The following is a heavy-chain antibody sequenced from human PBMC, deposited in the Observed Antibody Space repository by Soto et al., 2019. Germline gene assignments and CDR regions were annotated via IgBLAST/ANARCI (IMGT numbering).Heavy chain of an antibody. D-gene: IGHD3-3*01. CDR2: IYYSGST. Sequence: SETLSLTCTVSGGSISSSSYYWGWIRQPPGKGLEWIGSIYYSGSTYYNPSLKSRVTISVDTSKNQFSLKLSSVTAADTAVYYCAGLDSTPTLYDLWSGYYTGKWFAPWGQGALVP. V-gene: IGHV4-39*01. CDR1: GGSISSSSYY. J-gene: IGHJ5*02. CDR3: AGLDSTPTLYDLWSGYYTGKWFAP.